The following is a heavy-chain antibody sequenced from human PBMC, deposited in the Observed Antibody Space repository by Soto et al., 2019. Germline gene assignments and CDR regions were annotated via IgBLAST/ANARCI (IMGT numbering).Heavy chain of an antibody. CDR1: GFMFPKYT. J-gene: IGHJ6*02. CDR2: ISSTGTDI. Sequence: VGSLSLSCSASGFMFPKYTMNWVRQAPGKGLEWVSSISSTGTDIDDADSVKGRFTISRDNAKNLLFLQMDSLRVEDTAVYYCARARSDYYDMDVCGQGTTLTVS. V-gene: IGHV3-21*06. CDR3: ARARSDYYDMDV.